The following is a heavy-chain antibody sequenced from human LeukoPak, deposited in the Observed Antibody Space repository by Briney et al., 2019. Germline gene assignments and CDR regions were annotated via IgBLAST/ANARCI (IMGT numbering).Heavy chain of an antibody. J-gene: IGHJ4*02. Sequence: GGSLRLSCAASGFTFSSSWMHWVRQAPGKGLEWVSAISWNSGVTDYADSVKGRFTISRDNAKNSLYLQMNSLRAEDMALYYCGKAGCSSTTCHINSWGQGTLVTVSS. CDR3: GKAGCSSTTCHINS. V-gene: IGHV3-9*03. D-gene: IGHD2-2*02. CDR1: GFTFSSSW. CDR2: ISWNSGVT.